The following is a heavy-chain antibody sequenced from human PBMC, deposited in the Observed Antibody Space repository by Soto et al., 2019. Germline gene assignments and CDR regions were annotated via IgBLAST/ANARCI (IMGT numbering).Heavy chain of an antibody. Sequence: QVQLQQWGAGLLKPSETLSLTCAVYGGSFSGYYWSWIRQPPGKGLEWIGEINHSGSTNYNPSLKRRVTISVDTSKNQFSLKLSSVTAADTAVYYCARGIAQSGSSPPPLFDYWGQGTLVTVSS. CDR3: ARGIAQSGSSPPPLFDY. CDR1: GGSFSGYY. J-gene: IGHJ4*02. D-gene: IGHD1-26*01. V-gene: IGHV4-34*01. CDR2: INHSGST.